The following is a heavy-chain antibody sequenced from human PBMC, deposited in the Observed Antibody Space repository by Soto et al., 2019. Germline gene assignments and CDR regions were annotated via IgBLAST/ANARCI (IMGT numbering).Heavy chain of an antibody. CDR1: GGTFSSYA. CDR2: IIPIFGTA. V-gene: IGHV1-69*13. Sequence: GASVKVSCKASGGTFSSYAISWVRQAPGQGLEWMGGIIPIFGTANYAQKFQGRVTITADESTSTAYMELSSLRSEDTAVYYCAREIAAAGNDAFDIWGQGTMVTVSS. D-gene: IGHD6-13*01. J-gene: IGHJ3*02. CDR3: AREIAAAGNDAFDI.